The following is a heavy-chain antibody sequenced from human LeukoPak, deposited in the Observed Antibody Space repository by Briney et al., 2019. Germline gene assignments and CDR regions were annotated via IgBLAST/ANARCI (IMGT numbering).Heavy chain of an antibody. CDR1: GGSISSYY. V-gene: IGHV4-59*01. D-gene: IGHD5-18*01. Sequence: PSETLSLTCTVSGGSISSYYWSWIRQPPGKGLEWIGYIYYSGSTNYNPSLKSRVTISVDTSKNQFSLKPSSVTAADTAVYYCARVTPAMALYYFDYWGQGTLVTVSS. J-gene: IGHJ4*02. CDR3: ARVTPAMALYYFDY. CDR2: IYYSGST.